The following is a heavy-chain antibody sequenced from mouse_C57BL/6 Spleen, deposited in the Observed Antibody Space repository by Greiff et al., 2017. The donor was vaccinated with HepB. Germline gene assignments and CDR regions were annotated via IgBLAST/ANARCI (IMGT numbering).Heavy chain of an antibody. V-gene: IGHV1-81*01. J-gene: IGHJ1*03. CDR3: ARSGDYYGSSWYFDV. Sequence: VKLQESGAELARPGASVKLSCKASGYTFTSYGISWVKQRTGQGLEWIGEIYPRSGNTYYNEKFKGKATLTADKSSSTAYMELRSLTSEDSAVYFCARSGDYYGSSWYFDVWGTGTTVTVSS. CDR1: GYTFTSYG. D-gene: IGHD1-1*01. CDR2: IYPRSGNT.